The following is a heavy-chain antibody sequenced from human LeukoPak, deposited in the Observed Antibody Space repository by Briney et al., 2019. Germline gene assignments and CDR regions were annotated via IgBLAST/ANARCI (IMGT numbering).Heavy chain of an antibody. CDR3: ARDFTWGSGSYSLVY. D-gene: IGHD3-10*01. J-gene: IGHJ4*02. CDR2: IYTSGST. CDR1: GGSISSYY. V-gene: IGHV4-4*07. Sequence: SETLSLTCTVSGGSISSYYWSWIRQPAGKGLEWIGRIYTSGSTSYNPSLKSRVTMSVDTSKNHFSLNLKLSSVTAADTAVYYCARDFTWGSGSYSLVYWGQGTLVTVSS.